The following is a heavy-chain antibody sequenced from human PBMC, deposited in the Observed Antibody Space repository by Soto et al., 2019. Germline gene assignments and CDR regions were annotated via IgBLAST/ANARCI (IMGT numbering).Heavy chain of an antibody. CDR2: INAGNGNT. D-gene: IGHD6-19*01. J-gene: IGHJ5*02. CDR1: GYTFTSYA. V-gene: IGHV1-3*01. CDR3: AREGIAVAGTGGWFDP. Sequence: ASVKVSCKASGYTFTSYAMHWVRQAPGQRLEWMGWINAGNGNTKYSQKFQGRVTITRDTSASTAYMELSSLRSEDTAVYYCAREGIAVAGTGGWFDPWLQGTLVTVSS.